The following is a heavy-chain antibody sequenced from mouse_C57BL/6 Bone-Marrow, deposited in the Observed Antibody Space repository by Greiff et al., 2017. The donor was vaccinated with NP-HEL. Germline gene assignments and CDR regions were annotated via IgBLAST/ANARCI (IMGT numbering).Heavy chain of an antibody. CDR2: IWSGGST. D-gene: IGHD6-1*01. J-gene: IGHJ4*01. V-gene: IGHV2-2*01. CDR1: GFSLTSYG. Sequence: QVQLKQSGPGLVQPSQSLSITCTVSGFSLTSYGVHWVRQSPGKGLEWLGVIWSGGSTDYNAAFISRLSISKDNSKSQVFFKMNSLQADDTAIYYCDSISTTYAMDYWGQGTSVTVSS. CDR3: DSISTTYAMDY.